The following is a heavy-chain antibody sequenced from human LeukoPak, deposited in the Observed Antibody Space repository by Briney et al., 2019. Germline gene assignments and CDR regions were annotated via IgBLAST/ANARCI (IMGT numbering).Heavy chain of an antibody. J-gene: IGHJ5*02. CDR3: ARGKIVLLWFGESYSTKHNWFDP. CDR2: IYHSGST. D-gene: IGHD3-10*01. CDR1: GGSISSGGYS. V-gene: IGHV4-30-2*01. Sequence: SETLSLTCAVSGGSISSGGYSWSWIRQPPGKGLEWIGYIYHSGSTYYNPSLKSRVTISVDRSKNQFSLKLSSVTAADTAVYYCARGKIVLLWFGESYSTKHNWFDPWGQGTLVTVSS.